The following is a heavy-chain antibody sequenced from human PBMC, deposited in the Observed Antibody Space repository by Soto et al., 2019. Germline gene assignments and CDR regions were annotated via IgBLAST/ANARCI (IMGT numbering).Heavy chain of an antibody. D-gene: IGHD5-12*01. CDR2: IYYSGST. V-gene: IGHV4-59*01. CDR1: GGSISSYY. CDR3: ASIXSGYANFDY. Sequence: XETLSLTCTVSGGSISSYYWSWIRQPPGKGLEWIGYIYYSGSTNYNPSLKSRVTISVDTSKNQFSLKLSSVTAADTAVYYCASIXSGYANFDYWGQGTLVTVSS. J-gene: IGHJ4*02.